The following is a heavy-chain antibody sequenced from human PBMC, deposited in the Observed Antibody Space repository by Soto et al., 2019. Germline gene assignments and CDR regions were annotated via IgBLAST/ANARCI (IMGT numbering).Heavy chain of an antibody. D-gene: IGHD3-22*01. Sequence: VQLVQSGAEVKKPGSSVRVSCKASGGTFDSYSISWVRQAPGKGLEWVSSISSSSSYIYYADSVKGRFTISRDNAKNSLYLQMNSLRAEDTAVYYCARDYDSSGYDYWGQGTLVTVSS. CDR3: ARDYDSSGYDY. CDR1: GGTFDSYS. CDR2: ISSSSSYI. J-gene: IGHJ4*02. V-gene: IGHV3-21*01.